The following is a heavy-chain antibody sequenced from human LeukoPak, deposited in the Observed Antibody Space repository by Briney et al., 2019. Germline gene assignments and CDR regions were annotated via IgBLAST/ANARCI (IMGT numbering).Heavy chain of an antibody. V-gene: IGHV1-2*02. CDR2: INTKSGRT. Sequence: ASVKVSCKTSGYRFTDYYIHWVRQAPGQGLEWMGWINTKSGRTSSARKFQGRVTMTRDPSITTVYMDMAWLTSDDTAIYFCARADFIDAGPYLIGPWGQGTLVTVSS. J-gene: IGHJ5*02. D-gene: IGHD3-3*01. CDR1: GYRFTDYY. CDR3: ARADFIDAGPYLIGP.